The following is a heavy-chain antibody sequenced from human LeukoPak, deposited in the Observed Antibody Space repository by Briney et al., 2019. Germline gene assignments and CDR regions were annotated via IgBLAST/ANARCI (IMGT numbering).Heavy chain of an antibody. J-gene: IGHJ5*02. CDR1: AGSISSSSYY. CDR3: ARDSYSYDSSGYYYGPNWFDP. Sequence: SETLSLTCTVSAGSISSSSYYLGWIRQPPGKGLEWIVSIYYSGSTNYNPSLKSRVTISVDTSKNQFSLKLSSVTAADTAVYYCARDSYSYDSSGYYYGPNWFDPWGQGTLVTVSS. D-gene: IGHD3-22*01. CDR2: IYYSGST. V-gene: IGHV4-39*07.